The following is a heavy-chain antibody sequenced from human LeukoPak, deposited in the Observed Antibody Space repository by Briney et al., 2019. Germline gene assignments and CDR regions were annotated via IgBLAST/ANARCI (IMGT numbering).Heavy chain of an antibody. CDR1: GYTFTSYD. V-gene: IGHV1-8*01. Sequence: ASVKVSCKASGYTFTSYDINWVRQATGQGLEWMGWMNPNSGNTGYAQKFQGRVTMTRNTSISTAYMELSSLRSEDTAVYYCARGAMVRGAILYYYYYMDVWGIGTTVTISS. CDR3: ARGAMVRGAILYYYYYMDV. CDR2: MNPNSGNT. D-gene: IGHD3-10*01. J-gene: IGHJ6*03.